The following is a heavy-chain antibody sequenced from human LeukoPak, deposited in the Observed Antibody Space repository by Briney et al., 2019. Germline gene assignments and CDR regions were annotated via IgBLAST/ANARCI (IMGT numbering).Heavy chain of an antibody. CDR3: AKPENPDYDFWSGFGTWDYFDY. CDR2: IYSGGST. D-gene: IGHD3-3*01. CDR1: GFTVSSNY. V-gene: IGHV3-66*04. J-gene: IGHJ4*02. Sequence: GGSLRLSCAAPGFTVSSNYMSWVRQAPGKGLEWVSVIYSGGSTYYANSVKGRFTISRDNSKNTLYLQMNSLRAEDTAVYYCAKPENPDYDFWSGFGTWDYFDYWGQGTLVTVSS.